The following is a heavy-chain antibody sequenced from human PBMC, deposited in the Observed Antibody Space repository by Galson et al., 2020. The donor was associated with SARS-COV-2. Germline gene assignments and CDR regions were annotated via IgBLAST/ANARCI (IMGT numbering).Heavy chain of an antibody. CDR2: IYSNGDK. D-gene: IGHD7-27*01. CDR3: AHRQANWGFDP. Sequence: SGPTLVKPTQSLSLTCTFSGFSLTRSGVGVGWIRQPPGQALEWLAIIYSNGDKRYNPSLKTRLTITKDTSKNQVVLTMTNMDPVDTGTYYCAHRQANWGFDPWGQGTLVTVSS. CDR1: GFSLTRSGVG. J-gene: IGHJ5*02. V-gene: IGHV2-5*01.